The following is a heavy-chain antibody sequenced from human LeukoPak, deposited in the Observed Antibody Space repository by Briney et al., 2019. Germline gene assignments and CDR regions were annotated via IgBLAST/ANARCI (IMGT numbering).Heavy chain of an antibody. J-gene: IGHJ4*02. V-gene: IGHV1-18*01. CDR3: ARSRSGGYFYYFDY. D-gene: IGHD5-12*01. Sequence: ASVKVSCKASGYTFTSYGISWVRQAPGQGLEWMGWISAYNGNTNYAQKLQGRVTMATDTSTSTAYMELRSLRSDDTAVYYCARSRSGGYFYYFDYWGQGTLVTVSS. CDR1: GYTFTSYG. CDR2: ISAYNGNT.